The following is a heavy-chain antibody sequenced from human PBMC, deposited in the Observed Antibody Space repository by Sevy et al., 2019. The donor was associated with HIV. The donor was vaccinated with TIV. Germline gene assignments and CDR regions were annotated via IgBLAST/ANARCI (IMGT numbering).Heavy chain of an antibody. CDR1: GFSLSTSGVG. CDR2: IYWDDDK. D-gene: IGHD6-19*01. V-gene: IGHV2-5*02. CDR3: AHRRQGYSSGWYVDY. J-gene: IGHJ4*02. Sequence: SGATLVKPTQTLTLTCTFSGFSLSTSGVGVGWIRQPPGKALEWLALIYWDDDKRYSPSLKSRLTITKDTSKNQVVLTMTNMDPVDTATYYCAHRRQGYSSGWYVDYWGQGTLVTVSS.